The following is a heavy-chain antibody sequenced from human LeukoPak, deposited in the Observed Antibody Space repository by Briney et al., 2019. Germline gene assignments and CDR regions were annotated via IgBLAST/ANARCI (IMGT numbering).Heavy chain of an antibody. D-gene: IGHD1-1*01. CDR2: IKEDGSEE. CDR1: GFTFSSYW. Sequence: GGSLRLSCAASGFTFSSYWMAWVRQAPGKGLEWVANIKEDGSEEYYVDSVKGRFTISRDNAENSLYLQKNSLRVEDTAVYYCARDPYNGAYSEGYYYYFMDVWGKGTTVTVSS. CDR3: ARDPYNGAYSEGYYYYFMDV. J-gene: IGHJ6*03. V-gene: IGHV3-7*01.